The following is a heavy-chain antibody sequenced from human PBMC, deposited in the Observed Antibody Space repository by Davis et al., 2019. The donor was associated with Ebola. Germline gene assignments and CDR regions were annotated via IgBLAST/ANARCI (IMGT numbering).Heavy chain of an antibody. D-gene: IGHD5-12*01. V-gene: IGHV3-53*04. J-gene: IGHJ4*02. CDR1: GFTVNSNY. CDR2: IYSGGST. Sequence: GGSLRLSCATSGFTVNSNYMSWVRQAPGKGLEWVSVIYSGGSTYYADSVKGRFTISRHSSENTVFLQMNSLRPDDTAVYYCARDPPQSGGYVWGQGTLVTVSS. CDR3: ARDPPQSGGYV.